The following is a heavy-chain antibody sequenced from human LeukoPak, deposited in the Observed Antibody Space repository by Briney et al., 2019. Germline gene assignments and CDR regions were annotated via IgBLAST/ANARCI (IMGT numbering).Heavy chain of an antibody. CDR3: ARDYRYMDV. CDR2: IYSGGST. Sequence: GGSLRLSCAASGFTVSSNYMSWVRQAPGEGLEWVSIIYSGGSTYYADSVKGRFIVSRDSSENTLYLQMNSLRVEDTAAYFCARDYRYMDVWGKGTTVTVSS. V-gene: IGHV3-66*02. D-gene: IGHD3-10*01. J-gene: IGHJ6*03. CDR1: GFTVSSNY.